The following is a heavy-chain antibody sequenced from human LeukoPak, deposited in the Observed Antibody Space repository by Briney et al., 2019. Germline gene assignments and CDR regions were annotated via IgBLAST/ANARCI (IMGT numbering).Heavy chain of an antibody. V-gene: IGHV3-30-3*01. D-gene: IGHD2-15*01. Sequence: PGGSLRLSCAASGFTFSSYAMHWVRQAPGKGLEWVAVISYDGSNKYYADSVKGRFTISRDNSKNTLYLQMNSLRAEDTAVYYCARDIVVARPPATLQNWGQGTLVTVSS. CDR2: ISYDGSNK. J-gene: IGHJ1*01. CDR3: ARDIVVARPPATLQN. CDR1: GFTFSSYA.